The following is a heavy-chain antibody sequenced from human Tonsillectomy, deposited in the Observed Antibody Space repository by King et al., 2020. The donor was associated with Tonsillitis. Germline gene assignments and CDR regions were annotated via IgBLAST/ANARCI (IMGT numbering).Heavy chain of an antibody. CDR2: INHSGST. CDR1: GGSLSGYY. Sequence: VQLQQWGAGLLKPSETLSLTCAVFGGSLSGYYWTWIRQPPGKGLEWIGEINHSGSTNYNPSLKSRVTISVDTSKNQFSLKLNSVTAADTAAYYCARGLGGSAPVDYGGQGTLVTVS. CDR3: ARGLGGSAPVDY. J-gene: IGHJ4*02. V-gene: IGHV4-34*01. D-gene: IGHD3-10*01.